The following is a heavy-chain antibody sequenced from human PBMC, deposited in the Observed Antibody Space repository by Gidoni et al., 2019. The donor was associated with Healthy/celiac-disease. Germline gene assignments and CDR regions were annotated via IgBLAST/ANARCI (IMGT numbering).Heavy chain of an antibody. V-gene: IGHV3-30*04. CDR1: GFTFSRYA. J-gene: IGHJ4*02. D-gene: IGHD3-10*01. Sequence: QVQLVESGGGVVQPGRSLRLSCAASGFTFSRYAMTWVRQAPGKGLEWVAVISFDGSNKYYAESVKGRFTISRDKSKNTLYLQMNSLRAEDTAVYYCARGTTMVRGVEIDYWGQGTLVTVSS. CDR2: ISFDGSNK. CDR3: ARGTTMVRGVEIDY.